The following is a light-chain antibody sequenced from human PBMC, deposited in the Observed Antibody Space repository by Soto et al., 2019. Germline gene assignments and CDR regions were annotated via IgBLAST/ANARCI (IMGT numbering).Light chain of an antibody. CDR2: DND. V-gene: IGLV1-51*01. CDR3: GTWDSSLSVVV. Sequence: QSVLTQPPSVYAAPRQKVTISCSGRNSNIGNKDVSWYQLFPGTAPKLLMYDNDRRPSGIPDRFSASKSGTLATLAITGLQTGDEADYYCGTWDSSLSVVVFGGGTKLTVL. J-gene: IGLJ2*01. CDR1: NSNIGNKD.